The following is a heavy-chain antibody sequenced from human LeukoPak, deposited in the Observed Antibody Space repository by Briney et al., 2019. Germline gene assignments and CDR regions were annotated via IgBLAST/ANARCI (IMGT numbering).Heavy chain of an antibody. Sequence: SQTLSLTCALSGDSVSSNSAAWNWIRQSPSRGLEWLGRTYYRSKWYNDYAVSVKSRITINPDTSKNQFSLQLNSVTPEDTAVYYCARDKSGSYYEYYYYYGMDVWGQGTTVTVSS. D-gene: IGHD1-26*01. J-gene: IGHJ6*02. CDR2: TYYRSKWYN. CDR3: ARDKSGSYYEYYYYYGMDV. V-gene: IGHV6-1*01. CDR1: GDSVSSNSAA.